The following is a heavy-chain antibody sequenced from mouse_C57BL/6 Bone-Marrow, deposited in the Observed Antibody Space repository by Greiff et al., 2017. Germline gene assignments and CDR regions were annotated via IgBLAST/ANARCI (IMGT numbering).Heavy chain of an antibody. Sequence: VQLQQSGPELVKPGASVKISCKASGYAFSSSWMNWVKQRPGKGLEWIGRIYPGDGDTNDNGKFKGKATLTADKSSSTAYMQLSSLTSEDSAVYFCASLITTALDYWGQGTTLTVSS. J-gene: IGHJ2*01. CDR1: GYAFSSSW. CDR2: IYPGDGDT. CDR3: ASLITTALDY. V-gene: IGHV1-82*01. D-gene: IGHD1-1*01.